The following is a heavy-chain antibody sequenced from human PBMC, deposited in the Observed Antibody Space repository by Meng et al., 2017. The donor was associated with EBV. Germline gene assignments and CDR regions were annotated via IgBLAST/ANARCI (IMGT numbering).Heavy chain of an antibody. CDR3: TQRSSGQDY. Sequence: EVEGVECGGGFVAAGWCLNTGSAASGFTFSGFAIHGGREAAGKGLEWVGRIRSKANSYAAASAASVKARFTISSGDSYNTSYLQMNSLKTSATAVYYCTQRSSGQDYWCQGTLVTVSS. D-gene: IGHD6-6*01. CDR1: GFTFSGFA. CDR2: IRSKANSYAA. J-gene: IGHJ4*02. V-gene: IGHV3-73*02.